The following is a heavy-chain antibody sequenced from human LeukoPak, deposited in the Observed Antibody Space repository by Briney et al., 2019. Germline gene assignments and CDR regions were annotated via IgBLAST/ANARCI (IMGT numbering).Heavy chain of an antibody. CDR3: ASNGDFLEWLSPYD. Sequence: GGSLRLSCAASGFTFSSYWMSWVRQAPGKGLEWVANINQDGSEKYYVDSVKGRFTISRDNAKNSLYLQMNSLGAEDTAVYYCASNGDFLEWLSPYDWGQGPLVTVSS. CDR1: GFTFSSYW. D-gene: IGHD3-3*01. CDR2: INQDGSEK. V-gene: IGHV3-7*01. J-gene: IGHJ4*02.